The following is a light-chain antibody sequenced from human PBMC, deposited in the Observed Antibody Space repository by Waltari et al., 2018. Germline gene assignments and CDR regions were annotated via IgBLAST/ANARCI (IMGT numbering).Light chain of an antibody. CDR1: QSVLHSSNNKNY. J-gene: IGKJ1*01. Sequence: DIVMTQSPDSLAVVLGERATINCKSSQSVLHSSNNKNYLAWYQQKPGQPPKLLIYWASTRESGVPDRFSGSGSGTDFTLTISSLQAEDVAVYYCQQYYSTCQFGQGTKVEIK. CDR2: WAS. V-gene: IGKV4-1*01. CDR3: QQYYSTCQ.